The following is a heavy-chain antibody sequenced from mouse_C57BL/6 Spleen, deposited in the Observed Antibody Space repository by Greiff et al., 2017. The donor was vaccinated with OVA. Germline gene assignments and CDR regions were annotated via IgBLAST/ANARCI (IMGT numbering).Heavy chain of an antibody. CDR1: VYTFTSYW. J-gene: IGHJ2*01. V-gene: IGHV1-69*01. Sequence: QVPLQQSGAELVMPGASVKLSCKASVYTFTSYWMHWVKQRPGQGLEWIGEIAPSDSYTNYNQKFKGKSTLTVDKSSSTAYMQLSSLTSEDSAVYYCARGDLFDYWGQGTTLTVSS. CDR3: ARGDLFDY. D-gene: IGHD3-3*01. CDR2: IAPSDSYT.